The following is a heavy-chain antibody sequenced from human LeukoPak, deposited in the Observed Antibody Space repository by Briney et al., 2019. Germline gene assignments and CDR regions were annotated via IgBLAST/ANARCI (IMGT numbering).Heavy chain of an antibody. V-gene: IGHV1-2*02. J-gene: IGHJ4*02. CDR3: ARDSRSYGFDY. CDR2: INPNSGGT. CDR1: GYTVTGYY. D-gene: IGHD6-13*01. Sequence: ASVKVSCKASGYTVTGYYMHWVRQAPGQGLEWMGWINPNSGGTKYAQNFQGRVTMTRETSISTAYMELRRLRSDDTAVYYCARDSRSYGFDYWGQGTLVTVSS.